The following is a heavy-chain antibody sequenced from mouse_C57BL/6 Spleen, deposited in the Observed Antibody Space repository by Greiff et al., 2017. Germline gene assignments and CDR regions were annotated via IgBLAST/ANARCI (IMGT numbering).Heavy chain of an antibody. CDR3: ARSPLYYYGGVDY. CDR1: GFTFTDYY. V-gene: IGHV7-3*01. J-gene: IGHJ4*01. D-gene: IGHD1-1*01. Sequence: DVMLVESGGGLVQPGGSLSLSCAASGFTFTDYYMSWVRQPPGKALEWLGFIRNKANGYTTEYSASVKGRFTISRDNSQSILYLQMNALRAEDSATYYCARSPLYYYGGVDYWGQGTSVTVSS. CDR2: IRNKANGYTT.